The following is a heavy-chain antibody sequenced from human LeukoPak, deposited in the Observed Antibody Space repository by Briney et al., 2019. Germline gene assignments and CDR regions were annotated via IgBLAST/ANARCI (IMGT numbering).Heavy chain of an antibody. CDR3: ATDPEGRSYFDY. J-gene: IGHJ4*02. CDR1: GGSISSGDYY. D-gene: IGHD2-15*01. Sequence: SETLSLTCTVSGGSISSGDYYWSWIRQPPGKGLEWIGYIYYSGSTYYNPSLKSRVTISVDTSKHQFSLKLSSVTAADTAVYYCATDPEGRSYFDYWGQGILVTVSS. CDR2: IYYSGST. V-gene: IGHV4-30-4*08.